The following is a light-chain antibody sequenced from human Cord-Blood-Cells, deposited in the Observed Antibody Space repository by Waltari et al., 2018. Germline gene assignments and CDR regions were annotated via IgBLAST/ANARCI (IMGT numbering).Light chain of an antibody. J-gene: IGKJ1*01. CDR1: QSISSY. CDR2: AAS. CDR3: QQSYSTPWT. V-gene: IGKV1-39*01. Sequence: IQMTQSPSSLSASVGDRVTITCRASQSISSYLNWYQQKPGKAPKLLIYAASSLHSGVPSRFSGSGSGTDFTLTISSLQPEDFATYDCQQSYSTPWTFGQGTKVEIK.